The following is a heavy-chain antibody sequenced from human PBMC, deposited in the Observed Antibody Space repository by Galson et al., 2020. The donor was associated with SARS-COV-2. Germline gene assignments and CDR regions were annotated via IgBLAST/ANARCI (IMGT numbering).Heavy chain of an antibody. CDR3: AKDPNPTYCSGGTCYPF. V-gene: IGHV3-23*01. CDR1: GFVLSGQA. Sequence: GGSLRLSCAASGFVLSGQAMSWVRQAPGKGLEWVSLSGFDDIPYYADSVKGRFFLSRDNSMNTLFLHMNSLRAEDTAMYYCAKDPNPTYCSGGTCYPFWGQGTLVTVSS. CDR2: LSGFDDIP. D-gene: IGHD2-15*01. J-gene: IGHJ1*01.